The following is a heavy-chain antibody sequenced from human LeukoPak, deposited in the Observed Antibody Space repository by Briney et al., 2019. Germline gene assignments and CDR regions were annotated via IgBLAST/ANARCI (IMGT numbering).Heavy chain of an antibody. CDR1: GFTLSNYN. CDR3: ARAGELRYMDV. V-gene: IGHV3-48*04. D-gene: IGHD3-16*01. CDR2: IKGIGPTT. Sequence: GGSLRLSCAASGFTLSNYNMNWVRQAPGKGLEWVSTIKGIGPTTYYADSLKGRFTISRDNAKNSLFLQMSSLRADDTAIYHCARAGELRYMDVWGKGTAVTVSS. J-gene: IGHJ6*03.